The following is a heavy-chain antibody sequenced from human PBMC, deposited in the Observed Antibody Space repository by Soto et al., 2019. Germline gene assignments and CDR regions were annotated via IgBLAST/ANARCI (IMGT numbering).Heavy chain of an antibody. CDR3: SKGSSSFDP. Sequence: GESLKISXAASGFTFSGYAMXWVXQXXGKGLEWVSSISGSGDKTYHADSVKGRFTISRDNSKNTLYLQMNSLRAEDTAIYYCSKGSSSFDPWGQGTLVTVSS. CDR1: GFTFSGYA. CDR2: ISGSGDKT. J-gene: IGHJ5*02. D-gene: IGHD6-6*01. V-gene: IGHV3-23*01.